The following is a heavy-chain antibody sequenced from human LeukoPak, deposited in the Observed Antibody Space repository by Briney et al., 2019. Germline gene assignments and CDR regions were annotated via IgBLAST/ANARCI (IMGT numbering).Heavy chain of an antibody. CDR1: GGSISSGSYY. V-gene: IGHV4-61*02. J-gene: IGHJ5*02. Sequence: SETLSLTCTVSGGSISSGSYYWCWIRQPAGTGLEWIGRIYTSGSTNYNPSLKSRVTISVDTSKNQFTLKLSSVTAADPAGYSRARGWESYKTVWFGEVPTGWFDPWGQGTLVTVSS. CDR2: IYTSGST. D-gene: IGHD3-10*01. CDR3: ARGWESYKTVWFGEVPTGWFDP.